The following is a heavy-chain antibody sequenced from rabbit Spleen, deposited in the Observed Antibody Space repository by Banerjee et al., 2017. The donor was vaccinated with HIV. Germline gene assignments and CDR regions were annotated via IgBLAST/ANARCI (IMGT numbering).Heavy chain of an antibody. CDR2: IDTNDGDT. D-gene: IGHD1-1*01. Sequence: QEQLTETGGDLVQPGGSLTLSCKASGFDFTNYYICWVRQAPGKGLEWIACIDTNDGDTDYANWPKGRFTISKTSSTTVTLQMTSLTASDTATYCCARNYVNAFDPWGQGTLVTVS. CDR3: ARNYVNAFDP. V-gene: IGHV1S45*01. CDR1: GFDFTNYY. J-gene: IGHJ2*01.